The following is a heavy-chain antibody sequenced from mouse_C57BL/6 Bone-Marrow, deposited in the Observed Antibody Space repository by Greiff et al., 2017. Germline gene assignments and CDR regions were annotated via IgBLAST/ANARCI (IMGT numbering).Heavy chain of an antibody. V-gene: IGHV5-9*01. CDR2: ISGGGGNT. CDR3: ARRGYVSSYDY. D-gene: IGHD1-1*01. J-gene: IGHJ2*01. Sequence: EVKLLESGGGLVKPGGSLKLSCAASGFTFSSYTMSWVRQTPEKRLEWVATISGGGGNTYYPDSVKGRFTISRDNAKNTLYLQMSSLRSEDTALYYCARRGYVSSYDYWGQGTTLTVSS. CDR1: GFTFSSYT.